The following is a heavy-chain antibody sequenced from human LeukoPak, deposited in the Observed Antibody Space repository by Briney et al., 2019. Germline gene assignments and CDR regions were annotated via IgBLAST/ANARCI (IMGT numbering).Heavy chain of an antibody. V-gene: IGHV2-70*11. J-gene: IGHJ4*02. Sequence: SGPALVKPTQTLTLTCTFSGFSLSTSGMCVSWIRQPPGKALEWLARIDWDDDKYYSTSLKTRLTISKDTSKNQVVLTMTNMDPVDTATYYCARIPRIAAARTPSGYWGQGTLVTVSS. CDR1: GFSLSTSGMC. CDR3: ARIPRIAAARTPSGY. D-gene: IGHD6-13*01. CDR2: IDWDDDK.